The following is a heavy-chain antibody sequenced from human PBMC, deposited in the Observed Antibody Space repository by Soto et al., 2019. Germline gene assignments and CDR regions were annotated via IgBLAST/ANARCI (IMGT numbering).Heavy chain of an antibody. CDR3: VRAKYFSDSSGYTRCLDY. D-gene: IGHD3-22*01. CDR1: GFTLSYHY. J-gene: IGHJ4*02. CDR2: SRDKPQGYST. V-gene: IGHV3-72*01. Sequence: GGSLRLSCAGSGFTLSYHYIDWVRQAPGKGLEWVGRSRDKPQGYSTAYAASVKGRFTTSRDESKNSAYLQMNSLKTEDTAVYYCVRAKYFSDSSGYTRCLDYWGQGTLVTVSS.